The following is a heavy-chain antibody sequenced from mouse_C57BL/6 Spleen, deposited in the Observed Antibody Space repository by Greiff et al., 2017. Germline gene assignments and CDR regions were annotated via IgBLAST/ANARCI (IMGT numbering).Heavy chain of an antibody. J-gene: IGHJ4*01. CDR1: GYTFTDYY. CDR3: ASGYYGSRAMDY. Sequence: VKLMESGPELVKPGASVKISCKASGYTFTDYYINWVKQRPGQGLEWIGWIFPGSGSTYYNEKFKGKATLTVDTSSSTAYMVLSSLTSEDSAVYFCASGYYGSRAMDYWGQGTSVTVSS. V-gene: IGHV1-75*01. D-gene: IGHD1-1*01. CDR2: IFPGSGST.